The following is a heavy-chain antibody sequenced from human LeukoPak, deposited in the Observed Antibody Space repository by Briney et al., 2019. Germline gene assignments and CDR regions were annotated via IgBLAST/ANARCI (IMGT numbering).Heavy chain of an antibody. Sequence: QPGGSLRLSCAASGFTFSSYAMSWVRQAPGKGLEWVSVIYSGGSTYYADSVKGRFTISRDNSKNTLYLQMNSLRAEDTAVYYCARERSGWYVDDYWGQGTLVTVSS. CDR2: IYSGGST. J-gene: IGHJ4*02. D-gene: IGHD6-19*01. CDR1: GFTFSSYA. CDR3: ARERSGWYVDDY. V-gene: IGHV3-53*01.